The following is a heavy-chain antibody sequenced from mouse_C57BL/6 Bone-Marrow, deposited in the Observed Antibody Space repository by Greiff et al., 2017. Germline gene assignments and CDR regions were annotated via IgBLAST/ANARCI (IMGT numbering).Heavy chain of an antibody. V-gene: IGHV1-5*01. D-gene: IGHD2-3*01. CDR3: TRAGDGYFYYAMDY. Sequence: EVQLQQSGTVLARPGASVKMSCKTSGYTFTSYWMHWVKQRPGQGLEWIGAIYPGNSDTSYNQKFKGKAKLTAVTSASTAYIELSSLTNEDSAVYYCTRAGDGYFYYAMDYWGQGTSVTVSS. CDR2: IYPGNSDT. CDR1: GYTFTSYW. J-gene: IGHJ4*01.